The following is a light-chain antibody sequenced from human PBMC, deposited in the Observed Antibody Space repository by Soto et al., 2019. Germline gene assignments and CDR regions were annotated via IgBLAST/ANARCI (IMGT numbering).Light chain of an antibody. CDR1: QDISNY. CDR2: DAS. J-gene: IGKJ4*01. Sequence: DLQITQSPSSLSASVGDRVTITCQASQDISNYLNWYQQKPGKAPKLLIFDASNVETGVPSRFSGSGSGTDFTFTIHSLQPEDAATYYCQQYEDLPLTFGGGTKVGIK. CDR3: QQYEDLPLT. V-gene: IGKV1-33*01.